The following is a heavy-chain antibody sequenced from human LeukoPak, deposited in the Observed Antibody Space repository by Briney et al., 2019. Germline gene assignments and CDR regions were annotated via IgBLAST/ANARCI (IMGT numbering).Heavy chain of an antibody. Sequence: PSETLSLTCAVYGGSFSDYYWSWIRQPPGKGLEWLGEISHSGSTNYNPSLKSRVTISVDTSKSQFSLKLSSVTAADTAVYYCARSNGGYSYGYGAFEIWGQGTMVTVSS. CDR2: ISHSGST. J-gene: IGHJ3*02. CDR3: ARSNGGYSYGYGAFEI. CDR1: GGSFSDYY. V-gene: IGHV4-34*01. D-gene: IGHD5-18*01.